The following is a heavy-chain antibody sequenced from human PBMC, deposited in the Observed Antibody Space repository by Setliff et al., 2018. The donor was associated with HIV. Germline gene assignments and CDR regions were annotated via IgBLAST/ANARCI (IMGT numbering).Heavy chain of an antibody. CDR3: ARGQGRFSFGAQLGYYFDY. CDR1: GGSISSGSYY. D-gene: IGHD5-18*01. V-gene: IGHV4-61*09. CDR2: IYTSGST. Sequence: SETLSLTCTVSGGSISSGSYYWSWIRQPAGKGLEWIGHIYTSGSTNYNPSPKSRVTISLDTSNDRFSLKLSSVTAADTAVYYCARGQGRFSFGAQLGYYFDYWGQGTLVTVSS. J-gene: IGHJ4*02.